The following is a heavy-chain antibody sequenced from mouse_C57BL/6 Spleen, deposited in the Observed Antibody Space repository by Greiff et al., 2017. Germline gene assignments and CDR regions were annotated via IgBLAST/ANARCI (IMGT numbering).Heavy chain of an antibody. CDR2: ISDGGSYT. V-gene: IGHV5-4*01. CDR3: ARERNLLSFAY. CDR1: GFTFSSYA. J-gene: IGHJ3*01. D-gene: IGHD2-10*01. Sequence: DVKLQESGGGLVKPGGSLKLSCAASGFTFSSYAMSWVRQTPEKRLEWVATISDGGSYTYYPDNVKGRFTISRDNAKNNLYLQMSHLKSEDTAMYYCARERNLLSFAYWGQGTLVTVSA.